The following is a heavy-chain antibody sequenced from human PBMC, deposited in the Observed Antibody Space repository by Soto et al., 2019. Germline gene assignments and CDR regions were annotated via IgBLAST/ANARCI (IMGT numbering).Heavy chain of an antibody. CDR3: ATDPPTQGAYCGGDCYSVTAGY. Sequence: ASVKVSCKVSGYTLTELSMHWVRQAPGKGLEWMGGFDPEDGETIYAQKFQGRVTMTEDTSTDTAYMELSSLRSEDTAVYYCATDPPTQGAYCGGDCYSVTAGYWGQGTLVTVS. V-gene: IGHV1-24*01. CDR1: GYTLTELS. CDR2: FDPEDGET. D-gene: IGHD2-21*02. J-gene: IGHJ4*02.